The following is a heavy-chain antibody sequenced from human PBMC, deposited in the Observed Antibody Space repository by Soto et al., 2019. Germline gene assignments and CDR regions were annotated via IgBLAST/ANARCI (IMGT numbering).Heavy chain of an antibody. CDR1: GGSISSSSYY. CDR3: ARHRGPMVRGVISNWFDP. V-gene: IGHV4-39*01. D-gene: IGHD3-10*01. Sequence: SETLSLTCTVSGGSISSSSYYWGWIRQPPGKGLEWIGSIYYSGSTYYNPSLRRRVTISVDTSKNQFSLKLSSVTAADTAVYYCARHRGPMVRGVISNWFDPWGQGTLVTVSS. CDR2: IYYSGST. J-gene: IGHJ5*02.